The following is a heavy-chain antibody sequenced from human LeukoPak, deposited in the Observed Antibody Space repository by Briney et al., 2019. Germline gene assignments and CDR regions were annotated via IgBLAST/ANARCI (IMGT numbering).Heavy chain of an antibody. CDR2: INTNSGGT. D-gene: IGHD3-16*01. CDR1: GYSFTDYY. Sequence: HGASVTVSCTASGYSFTDYYMHWVRQAPGQGLEWMGWINTNSGGTSSEQRFQGRITMTRDKSITTVYMEVIWLTSDGEAIYYCARADRLHGGPYLIGPWGQGTLVTVSS. J-gene: IGHJ5*02. CDR3: ARADRLHGGPYLIGP. V-gene: IGHV1-2*02.